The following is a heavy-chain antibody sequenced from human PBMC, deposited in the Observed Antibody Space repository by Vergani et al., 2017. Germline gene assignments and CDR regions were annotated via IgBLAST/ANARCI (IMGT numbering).Heavy chain of an antibody. D-gene: IGHD3-3*01. V-gene: IGHV3-23*01. CDR1: GFPFSSYA. CDR3: AKERLEWSISWFDP. CDR2: ISGSSGSP. Sequence: EVQLLESGGGLVQPGGSLRLSCAASGFPFSSYAMSWVRQAPGKGLEWVSAISGSSGSPYYADSVTGRFTISRDNSKNTLYLQMNSLRAEDTAVYYCAKERLEWSISWFDPWGQGTLVTVSS. J-gene: IGHJ5*02.